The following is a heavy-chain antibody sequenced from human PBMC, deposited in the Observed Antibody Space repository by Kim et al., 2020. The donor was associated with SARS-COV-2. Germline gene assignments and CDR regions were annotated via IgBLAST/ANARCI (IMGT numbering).Heavy chain of an antibody. D-gene: IGHD6-19*01. Sequence: YSPSLKSRLTITKDTSKNQVVLTMTNMDPVDTATYCCAHPVAGTLFDYWGQGTLVTVSS. CDR3: AHPVAGTLFDY. J-gene: IGHJ4*02. V-gene: IGHV2-5*01.